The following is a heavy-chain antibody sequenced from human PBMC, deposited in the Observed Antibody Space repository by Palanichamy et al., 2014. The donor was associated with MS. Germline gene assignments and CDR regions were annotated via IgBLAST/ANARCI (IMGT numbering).Heavy chain of an antibody. CDR3: ARGGDGYNYFDY. CDR1: GGSISSGDYY. CDR2: IYYSGST. Sequence: QVQLQESGPGLVKPSQALSLTCTVSGGSISSGDYYWSWIRQPPGKGLEWIGYIYYSGSTYYNPSLKSRVTISVDTSKNQFSLRLTSVTAADTAVYYCARGGDGYNYFDYWGQGTLVTVSS. D-gene: IGHD5-24*01. J-gene: IGHJ4*02. V-gene: IGHV4-30-4*01.